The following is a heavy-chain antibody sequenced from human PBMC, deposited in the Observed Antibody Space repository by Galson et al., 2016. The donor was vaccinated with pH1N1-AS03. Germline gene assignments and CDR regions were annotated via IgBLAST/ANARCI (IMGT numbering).Heavy chain of an antibody. CDR3: AKDRGHSSGWYPAFYFDS. Sequence: SLRLSCAASGFTFADTAMNWVRQAPGKGLAWVAAVSGNGGSEYYADSVKGRFTISRDNSKNTLFLQMNHLRAEDTAVYYCAKDRGHSSGWYPAFYFDSWGRGTLVTVSS. CDR2: VSGNGGSE. J-gene: IGHJ4*02. CDR1: GFTFADTA. D-gene: IGHD6-19*01. V-gene: IGHV3-23*01.